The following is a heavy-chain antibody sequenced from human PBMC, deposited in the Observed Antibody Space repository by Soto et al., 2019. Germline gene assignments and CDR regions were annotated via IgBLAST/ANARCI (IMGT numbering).Heavy chain of an antibody. CDR2: ISGSGGST. D-gene: IGHD6-19*01. CDR1: GFTFSSYA. Sequence: PVGSLRLSCAASGFTFSSYAMSWVRQARGKGLEWVSAISGSGGSTYYADSVKGRFTISRDNSKNTLYLQMNSLRAEDTAVYYCAKDRVSSIAVAGVMVNWFDPWGQGTLVTVSS. V-gene: IGHV3-23*01. CDR3: AKDRVSSIAVAGVMVNWFDP. J-gene: IGHJ5*02.